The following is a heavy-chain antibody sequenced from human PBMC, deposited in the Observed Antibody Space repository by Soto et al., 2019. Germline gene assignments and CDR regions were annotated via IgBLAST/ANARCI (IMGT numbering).Heavy chain of an antibody. CDR1: GGTFSSYA. D-gene: IGHD5-18*01. V-gene: IGHV1-69*06. CDR3: AREGFVETDTGDYGMDV. J-gene: IGHJ6*02. Sequence: YAVQPSCKASGGTFSSYAISWVRQAPGQGLEWMGGIIPIFGTANYAQKFQGRVTITADKSTSTAYMELSSLRSEDTAGYYCAREGFVETDTGDYGMDVWG. CDR2: IIPIFGTA.